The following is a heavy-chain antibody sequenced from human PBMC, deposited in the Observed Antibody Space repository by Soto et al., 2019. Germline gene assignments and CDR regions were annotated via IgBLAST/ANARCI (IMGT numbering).Heavy chain of an antibody. CDR2: ISYDGSNK. Sequence: PGGSLRLSCAASGFTFSSYGMHWVRQAPGKGLEWVAVISYDGSNKYYADSVKGRFTISRDNSKNTLYLQMNSLRAEDTAVYYCAKDQTWPGAAPTYYYYYGMDVWGQGTTVTVSS. J-gene: IGHJ6*02. V-gene: IGHV3-30*18. CDR3: AKDQTWPGAAPTYYYYYGMDV. CDR1: GFTFSSYG. D-gene: IGHD1-26*01.